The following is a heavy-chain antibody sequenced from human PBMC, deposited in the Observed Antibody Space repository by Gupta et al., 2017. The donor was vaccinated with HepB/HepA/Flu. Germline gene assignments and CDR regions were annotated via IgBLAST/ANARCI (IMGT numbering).Heavy chain of an antibody. CDR2: ISSSSSYI. Sequence: EVQLVESGGGLVKPGGSLRLSCAASGFTFSSYSMNWVRQAPGKGLEWVSSISSSSSYIYYADSVKGRFTISRDNAKNSLYLQMNSLRAEDTAVYYCARAHNGKTTMIVDAGDIWGQGTMVTVSS. V-gene: IGHV3-21*01. J-gene: IGHJ3*02. CDR3: ARAHNGKTTMIVDAGDI. CDR1: GFTFSSYS. D-gene: IGHD3-22*01.